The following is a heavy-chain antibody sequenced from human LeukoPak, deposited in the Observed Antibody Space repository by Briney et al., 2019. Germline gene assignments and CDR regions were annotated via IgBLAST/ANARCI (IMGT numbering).Heavy chain of an antibody. CDR2: IKQDGSEK. V-gene: IGHV3-7*01. CDR3: ARVRGSYYPFDY. J-gene: IGHJ4*02. Sequence: PGGSLSLSCAASGFTISSYWMSSVRQAPGEGRVRVANIKQDGSEKYYVVSVKGRVTISRDNAKNSLYLQMNSLRAEDTAVYYCARVRGSYYPFDYWGQGTLVTVSS. D-gene: IGHD1-26*01. CDR1: GFTISSYW.